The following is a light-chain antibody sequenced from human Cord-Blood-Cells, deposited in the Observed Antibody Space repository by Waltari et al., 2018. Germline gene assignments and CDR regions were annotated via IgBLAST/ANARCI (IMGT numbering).Light chain of an antibody. V-gene: IGKV1-39*01. J-gene: IGKJ1*01. CDR2: AAS. Sequence: DIQMTQSPSSMSASVGDRVTITCRASQSISSYLNWYQQKPGKAPKLLLYAASSLQSGVPSRFSGSGSGTDFTLTISSRQPEDFATYYCQQSYSTPWTFGQGTKVEIK. CDR1: QSISSY. CDR3: QQSYSTPWT.